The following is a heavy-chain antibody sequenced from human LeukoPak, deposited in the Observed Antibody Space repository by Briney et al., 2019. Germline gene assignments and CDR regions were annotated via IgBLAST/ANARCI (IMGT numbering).Heavy chain of an antibody. V-gene: IGHV3-23*01. CDR3: AKETIDCSSTSCYVVRADYFDY. D-gene: IGHD2-2*01. CDR1: GFTFSSYA. CDR2: ISGSGGST. J-gene: IGHJ4*02. Sequence: GGSLRLSCAASGFTFSSYAMSWVRQAPGKGLEWVSAISGSGGSTYYADSVKGRFTISRDNSKNTLYLQMNSLRAEDTAVYYCAKETIDCSSTSCYVVRADYFDYWGQGTLVTVSS.